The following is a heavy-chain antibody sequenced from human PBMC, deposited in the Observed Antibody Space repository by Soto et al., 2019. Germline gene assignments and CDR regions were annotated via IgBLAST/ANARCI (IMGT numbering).Heavy chain of an antibody. CDR1: GGYFSGYY. D-gene: IGHD2-15*01. V-gene: IGHV4-34*01. CDR2: INHSGST. CDR3: ARGAYCSGGSCYARQQRNFDY. J-gene: IGHJ4*02. Sequence: SETLSLTCAVFGGYFSGYYWRWIRQPPGKGLEWIGEINHSGSTNYNPSLKSRVTISVDTSKNQFSLRLSSVTAADTAVYYCARGAYCSGGSCYARQQRNFDYWGQGALVNVSS.